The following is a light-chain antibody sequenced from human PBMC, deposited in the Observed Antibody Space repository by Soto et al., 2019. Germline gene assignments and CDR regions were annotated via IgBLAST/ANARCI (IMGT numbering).Light chain of an antibody. CDR1: ASDIGAYNY. J-gene: IGLJ2*01. V-gene: IGLV2-14*01. CDR2: DVT. CDR3: NSYTTSSTHI. Sequence: QAVLTQPASVSGSPGQSITISCTGTASDIGAYNYVSWYQQHPGKAPKLLIYDVTNRPSGVSNRFSGSKSGHTASLTISGLQTEDEAYYYCNSYTTSSTHIFGGGTKLTVL.